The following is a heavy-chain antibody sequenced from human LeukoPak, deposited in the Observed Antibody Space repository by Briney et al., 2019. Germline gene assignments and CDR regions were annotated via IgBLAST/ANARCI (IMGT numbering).Heavy chain of an antibody. CDR1: GFTFSSYA. CDR3: ARASEIVVVPAAINY. V-gene: IGHV3-30-3*01. CDR2: ISYDGSNK. J-gene: IGHJ4*02. D-gene: IGHD2-2*02. Sequence: GGSLRLSCAASGFTFSSYAMHWVRQAPGKGLEWVAVISYDGSNKYYADSVKGRFTISRDNSKNTLYLQMNSLRAEDTAVYYCARASEIVVVPAAINYWGQGTLVTVSS.